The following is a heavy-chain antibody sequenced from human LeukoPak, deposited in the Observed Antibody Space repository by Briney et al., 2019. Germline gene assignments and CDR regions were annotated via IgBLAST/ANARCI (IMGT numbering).Heavy chain of an antibody. CDR3: ARGGSGYDSFYYYGMDV. J-gene: IGHJ6*02. Sequence: SETLSLTCTVSGGSISSYYWSGIRQPPGKGLEWIGYIYDSGSTNYNPSLKSRVTISVDTSKNQFSLKLSSVTAADTAVYYCARGGSGYDSFYYYGMDVWGQGTTVTVSS. V-gene: IGHV4-59*01. CDR2: IYDSGST. D-gene: IGHD5-12*01. CDR1: GGSISSYY.